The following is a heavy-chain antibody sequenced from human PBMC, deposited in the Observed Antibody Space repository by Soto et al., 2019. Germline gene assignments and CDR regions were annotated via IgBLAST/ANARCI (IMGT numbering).Heavy chain of an antibody. Sequence: PSETLSLTCTVSGGSISSYYWSWIRQPPGKGLEWIGYIFYSGSTNYNPSLKSRVTISVDTSKNQFSLKLSSVTAADTAVYYCASFLGLALDYWGQGTLVTVSS. CDR3: ASFLGLALDY. J-gene: IGHJ4*02. V-gene: IGHV4-59*12. D-gene: IGHD3-9*01. CDR2: IFYSGST. CDR1: GGSISSYY.